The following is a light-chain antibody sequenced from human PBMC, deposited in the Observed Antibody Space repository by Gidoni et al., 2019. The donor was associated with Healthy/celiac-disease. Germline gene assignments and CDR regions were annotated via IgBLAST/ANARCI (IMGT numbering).Light chain of an antibody. CDR3: QQYYSTPQT. V-gene: IGKV4-1*01. J-gene: IGKJ1*01. CDR1: QSVLDSSNNRNY. Sequence: DIVMTHSPDSLAASLGARATINCKSSQSVLDSSNNRNYLAWYQQKPGQPPKLLICGASTRESVVADRFSGSGSGKDFILTISILHAEDVAVYYCQQYYSTPQTFGQGTKVEIK. CDR2: GAS.